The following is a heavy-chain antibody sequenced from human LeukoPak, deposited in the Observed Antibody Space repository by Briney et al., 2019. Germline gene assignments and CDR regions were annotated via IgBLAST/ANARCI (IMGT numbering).Heavy chain of an antibody. D-gene: IGHD6-13*01. CDR3: ARPTIAAAGNFEY. CDR1: GFTFSDYY. Sequence: GGSLRLSCAAPGFTFSDYYMSWIRQAPGKGLEWVSHISSFSNFRSYADSVKGRFTISRDNAKNSLYLQVNSLRAEDTAVYYCARPTIAAAGNFEYWGQGTLVTVSS. V-gene: IGHV3-11*03. CDR2: ISSFSNFR. J-gene: IGHJ4*02.